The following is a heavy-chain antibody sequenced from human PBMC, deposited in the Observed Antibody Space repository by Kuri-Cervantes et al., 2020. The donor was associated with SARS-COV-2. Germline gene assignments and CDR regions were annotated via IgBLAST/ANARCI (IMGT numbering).Heavy chain of an antibody. CDR3: ARDPAPQQSYYYGMDA. D-gene: IGHD4-11*01. CDR1: GFIFFNHG. J-gene: IGHJ6*01. Sequence: GGSLRLSFAASGFIFFNHGMHWVRQAPGKGLEWVALISYDGTIDYYADSVRGRFTISRDSSKKTVFLQMNSLTVEDTAVYFCARDPAPQQSYYYGMDAWGPRDQGPSPQ. V-gene: IGHV3-33*08. CDR2: ISYDGTID.